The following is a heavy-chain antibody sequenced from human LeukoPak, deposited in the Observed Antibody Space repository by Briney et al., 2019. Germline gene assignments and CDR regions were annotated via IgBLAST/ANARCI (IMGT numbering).Heavy chain of an antibody. D-gene: IGHD3-22*01. CDR1: GGSISSSSYY. CDR3: AAYYYDSSGYYATFDY. V-gene: IGHV4-39*07. J-gene: IGHJ4*02. CDR2: IYYSGST. Sequence: SETLSLTCTVSGGSISSSSYYWGWIRQPPGKGLEWIGSIYYSGSTYYNPSLKSRVTTSVDTSKNQFSLKLSSVTAADTAVYYCAAYYYDSSGYYATFDYWGQGTLVTVSS.